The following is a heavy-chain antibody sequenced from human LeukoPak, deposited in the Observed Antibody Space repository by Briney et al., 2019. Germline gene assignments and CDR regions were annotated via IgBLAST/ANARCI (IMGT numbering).Heavy chain of an antibody. D-gene: IGHD3-22*01. CDR3: ARDRHYDSSEGPYFDY. J-gene: IGHJ4*02. CDR2: ISAYNGNT. V-gene: IGHV1-18*01. CDR1: GYTFTSYG. Sequence: ASVKVSCKASGYTFTSYGISWVRQAPGQGLEWMGWISAYNGNTNYAQKLQGRVTMTTDTSTSTAYMEPRSLRSDDTAVYYCARDRHYDSSEGPYFDYWGQGTLVTVSS.